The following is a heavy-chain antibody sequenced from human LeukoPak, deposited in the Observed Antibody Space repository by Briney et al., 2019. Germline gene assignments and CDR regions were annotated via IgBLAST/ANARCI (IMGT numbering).Heavy chain of an antibody. CDR2: INHSGST. CDR3: ARGSDTAAGLY. J-gene: IGHJ4*02. CDR1: GGSFSGYY. D-gene: IGHD6-13*01. Sequence: KRSETLSLTCAVYGGSFSGYYWSWNRQPPGKGLEWIGEINHSGSTNYNPSLKSRVSISVDSSKNQFSLKVSSVTAADTAVYYCARGSDTAAGLYWGQGTLVTVSS. V-gene: IGHV4-34*01.